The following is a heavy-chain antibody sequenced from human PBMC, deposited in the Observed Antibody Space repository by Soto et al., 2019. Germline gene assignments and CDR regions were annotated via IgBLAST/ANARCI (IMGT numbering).Heavy chain of an antibody. CDR2: INHSGST. J-gene: IGHJ6*02. V-gene: IGHV4-34*01. CDR1: GGSFSGYY. D-gene: IGHD3-3*01. Sequence: ETLSLTCSVYGGSFSGYYWSWIRQPPGKGLEWIGEINHSGSTNYNPSLKSRVTISVDTSKNQFSLKLSSVTAADTAVYYCARGLTYYDFWSGYSRGYYGMDVWGQGTTVTVSS. CDR3: ARGLTYYDFWSGYSRGYYGMDV.